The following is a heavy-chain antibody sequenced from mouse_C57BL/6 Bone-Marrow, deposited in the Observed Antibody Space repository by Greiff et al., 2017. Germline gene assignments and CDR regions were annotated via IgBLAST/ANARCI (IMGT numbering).Heavy chain of an antibody. D-gene: IGHD2-5*01. J-gene: IGHJ4*01. Sequence: EVKLMESGAELVRPGASVKLSCTASGFNIKDDYMHWVKQRPEQGLEWIGWIDPENGDTEYASKFQGKAPITADTSSNTAYLQLSSLTSEDTAVYYCTTHYSNFYAMDYWGQGTSVTVSS. CDR3: TTHYSNFYAMDY. V-gene: IGHV14-4*01. CDR2: IDPENGDT. CDR1: GFNIKDDY.